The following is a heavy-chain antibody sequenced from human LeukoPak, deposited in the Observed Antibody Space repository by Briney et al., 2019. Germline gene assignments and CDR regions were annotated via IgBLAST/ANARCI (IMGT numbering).Heavy chain of an antibody. J-gene: IGHJ4*02. V-gene: IGHV5-51*01. CDR2: IYPGDSDT. D-gene: IGHD2-21*01. Sequence: GASLKISCKGSGYSFTSYWIGWVRQMPGKGLEWMGIIYPGDSDTRYSPSFQGQVTISADKSISTAYLQWSSLKASDTAMYYCARRVSYCGGDRFFDYWGQGTLVTVSS. CDR3: ARRVSYCGGDRFFDY. CDR1: GYSFTSYW.